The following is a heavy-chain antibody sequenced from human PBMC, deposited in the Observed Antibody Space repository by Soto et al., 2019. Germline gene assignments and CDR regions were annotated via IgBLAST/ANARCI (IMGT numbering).Heavy chain of an antibody. CDR2: ISYDGSNK. J-gene: IGHJ6*02. D-gene: IGHD6-25*01. Sequence: QVQLVESGGGVVQPGRSLRLSCAASGFTFSSYGMHWVRQAPGKGLEWVAVISYDGSNKYYADSVKGRFTISRDNSNNMLYLQMNSLRAEDTAVYYCAKERRPNYYYGMDVWGQGTTVTVSS. CDR1: GFTFSSYG. V-gene: IGHV3-30*18. CDR3: AKERRPNYYYGMDV.